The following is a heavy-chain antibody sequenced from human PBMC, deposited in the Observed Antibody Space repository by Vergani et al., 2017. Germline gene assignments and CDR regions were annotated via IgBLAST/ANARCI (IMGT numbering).Heavy chain of an antibody. Sequence: QVQLVQSGAEVKKPGASVKVSCKASGYTFTSYGISWVRQAPGQGLEWMGWISAYNGNTNYAQQLQGRVTRTTDTSTSTACMELRSLRADDTAVDYCARRDIAAAGQVDYWGQGTLVTVSS. J-gene: IGHJ4*02. CDR3: ARRDIAAAGQVDY. CDR2: ISAYNGNT. D-gene: IGHD6-13*01. CDR1: GYTFTSYG. V-gene: IGHV1-18*01.